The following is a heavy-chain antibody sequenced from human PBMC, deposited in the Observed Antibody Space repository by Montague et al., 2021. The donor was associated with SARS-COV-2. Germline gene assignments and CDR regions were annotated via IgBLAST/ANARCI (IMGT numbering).Heavy chain of an antibody. CDR1: GFTFSSYE. CDR3: ASRAPTRIVLMVYAIGGYFDY. Sequence: SLRLSCAASGFTFSSYEMNWVRQAPGKGLEWVSYISSTGSTIFYADSXKGRFTISRDNAKNSLYLQMNSLRAEDTAVYYCASRAPTRIVLMVYAIGGYFDYWGQGILVTVSS. CDR2: ISSTGSTI. V-gene: IGHV3-48*03. J-gene: IGHJ4*02. D-gene: IGHD2-8*01.